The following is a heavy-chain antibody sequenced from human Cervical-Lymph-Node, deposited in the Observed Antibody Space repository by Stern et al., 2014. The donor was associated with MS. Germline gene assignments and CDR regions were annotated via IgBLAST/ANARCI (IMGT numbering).Heavy chain of an antibody. J-gene: IGHJ6*02. Sequence: VQLVESGAEVKKPGESLKISCKGSGYTFTNNWIAWVRQMPGKGLEWMGIIYPDDSDIRYSPSLQGQVTISADKSISTAYLLWRSRRAGDSAVYFWARPPPRRKWDDPNYGMDVWGQGTTVTVSS. CDR1: GYTFTNNW. CDR2: IYPDDSDI. V-gene: IGHV5-51*03. CDR3: ARPPPRRKWDDPNYGMDV. D-gene: IGHD1-1*01.